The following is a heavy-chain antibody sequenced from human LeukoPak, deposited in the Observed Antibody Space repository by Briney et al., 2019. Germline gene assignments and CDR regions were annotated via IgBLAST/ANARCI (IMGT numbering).Heavy chain of an antibody. CDR3: AKETGFGEYYFDY. V-gene: IGHV3-30*18. Sequence: AVISYDGSNKYYADSVKGRFTISRDISKNTLYLQMNSLRAEDTAVYYCAKETGFGEYYFDYWGQGTLVTVSS. D-gene: IGHD3-10*01. J-gene: IGHJ4*02. CDR2: ISYDGSNK.